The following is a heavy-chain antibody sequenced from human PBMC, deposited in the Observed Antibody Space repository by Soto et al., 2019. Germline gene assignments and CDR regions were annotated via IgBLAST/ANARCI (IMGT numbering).Heavy chain of an antibody. Sequence: QVQLQESGPGLVKPSETLSLTCTVSGGSISSYYWSWIRQPPGKGLEWIGYIYYSGSTNYNPSLKSRVTISVDTSKNQFSLKLSSVTAADTAVYYCARHGYSGGVGYWGQGTLVTVSS. V-gene: IGHV4-59*08. CDR1: GGSISSYY. CDR3: ARHGYSGGVGY. J-gene: IGHJ4*02. D-gene: IGHD2-15*01. CDR2: IYYSGST.